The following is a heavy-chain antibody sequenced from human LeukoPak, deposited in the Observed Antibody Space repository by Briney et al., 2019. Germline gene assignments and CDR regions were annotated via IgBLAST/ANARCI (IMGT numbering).Heavy chain of an antibody. Sequence: PSETLSLTCTVSGGSMTSYYWSWIRQPPGKGLEWIGYVYYGGGITYNPSLKSRVTISVDTAKNQFSLRLTSVTAADTSVYYCARGGYYFDFWGQGTLVTVSS. D-gene: IGHD3-16*01. J-gene: IGHJ4*01. CDR2: VYYGGGI. CDR3: ARGGYYFDF. V-gene: IGHV4-59*01. CDR1: GGSMTSYY.